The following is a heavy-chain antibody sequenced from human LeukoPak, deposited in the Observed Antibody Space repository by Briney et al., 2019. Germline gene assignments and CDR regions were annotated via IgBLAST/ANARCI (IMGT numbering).Heavy chain of an antibody. CDR1: GFTFSSYG. J-gene: IGHJ4*02. Sequence: GGSLRLSCAASGFTFSSYGMHWVRQATGKGLEWVAVISYDGSNKYYADSVKGRFTISRDNSKNTLYLQMNSLRAEDTAVYYCAKDGPYDSGSYFDYWGQGTLVTVSS. CDR2: ISYDGSNK. V-gene: IGHV3-30*18. D-gene: IGHD3-22*01. CDR3: AKDGPYDSGSYFDY.